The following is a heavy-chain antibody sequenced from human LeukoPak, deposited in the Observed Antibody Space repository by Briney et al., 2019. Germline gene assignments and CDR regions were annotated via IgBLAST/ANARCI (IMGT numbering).Heavy chain of an antibody. Sequence: ASVKVSCKASGYTFTSYGISWVRQAPGQGLEWMGWISAYNGNTNYAQKFQGRVTMTRDTSTSTVYMELSSLRSEDTAVYYCARGGVGAISDWFDPWGQGTLVTVSS. CDR2: ISAYNGNT. D-gene: IGHD1-26*01. J-gene: IGHJ5*02. V-gene: IGHV1-18*01. CDR3: ARGGVGAISDWFDP. CDR1: GYTFTSYG.